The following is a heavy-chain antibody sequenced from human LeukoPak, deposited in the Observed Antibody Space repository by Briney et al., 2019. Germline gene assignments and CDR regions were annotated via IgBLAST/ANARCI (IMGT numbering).Heavy chain of an antibody. V-gene: IGHV3-23*01. J-gene: IGHJ4*02. D-gene: IGHD6-19*01. CDR3: AKRSAESSGWFTD. CDR2: TSGSGGYT. CDR1: GFTFSIYA. Sequence: PGGSLRLSCAASGFTFSIYAMSWVRQAPGRGLEWVSATSGSGGYTYYADSVKGRFTIPRDNSKNTLYLQMNSLRAEDTAVYYCAKRSAESSGWFTDWGQGTLVTVSS.